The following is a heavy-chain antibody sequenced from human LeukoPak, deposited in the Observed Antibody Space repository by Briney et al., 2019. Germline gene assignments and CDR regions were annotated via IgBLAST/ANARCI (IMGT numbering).Heavy chain of an antibody. CDR1: GGSINSYY. J-gene: IGHJ3*02. Sequence: SDTLSLTCTVSGGSINSYYWSWIRQPPGKGLEWIGYMYHSGSTNYNPSLKRRVTISVDTSKNQFSLKMSSVTAADTAVYYCASHYGDRHAFDIWGQGTMVTVSS. D-gene: IGHD4-17*01. CDR2: MYHSGST. V-gene: IGHV4-59*07. CDR3: ASHYGDRHAFDI.